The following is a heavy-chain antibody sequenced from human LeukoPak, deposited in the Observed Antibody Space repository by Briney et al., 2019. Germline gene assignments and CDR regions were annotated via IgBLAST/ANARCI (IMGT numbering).Heavy chain of an antibody. V-gene: IGHV1-8*03. CDR3: ARGRGYCSSTSCYKYWFDP. D-gene: IGHD2-2*02. CDR1: GYTFTSYD. Sequence: ASVKVSCKASGYTFTSYDINWVRQATGQGLEWMGWMNPNSGNTGYAQKFQGRVTITRNTSISTAYMELSSLRSEDTAVYYCARGRGYCSSTSCYKYWFDPWGQGTLVTVSS. CDR2: MNPNSGNT. J-gene: IGHJ5*02.